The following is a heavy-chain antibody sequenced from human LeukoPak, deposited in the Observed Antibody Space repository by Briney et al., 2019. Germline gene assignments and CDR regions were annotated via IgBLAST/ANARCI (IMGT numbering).Heavy chain of an antibody. D-gene: IGHD2-8*02. CDR2: IYYSGST. CDR3: ARRILVRWDYFDY. J-gene: IGHJ4*02. Sequence: PSETLSLTCTVSGGSISSSSYYRGWIRQPPGKGLEWIGSIYYSGSTYYNPSLKSRVTISVDTSKNQFSLKLSSVTAADTAVYYCARRILVRWDYFDYWGQGTLVTVSS. CDR1: GGSISSSSYY. V-gene: IGHV4-39*01.